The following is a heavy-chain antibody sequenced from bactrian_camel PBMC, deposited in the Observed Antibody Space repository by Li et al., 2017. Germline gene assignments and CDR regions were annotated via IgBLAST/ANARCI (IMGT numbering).Heavy chain of an antibody. CDR2: IFPNTGRT. CDR3: AAALCWRWDLRNAYKT. CDR1: GYTSGPYY. J-gene: IGHJ6*01. D-gene: IGHD1*01. V-gene: IGHV3-2*01. Sequence: HVQLVESGGGSVHAGESLTLSCQVSGYTSGPYYIAWFRQSTGKEREAVASIFPNTGRTYYADSVKGRFTSSKDNARNTLYLQMNSLKSEDSAMYYCAAALCWRWDLRNAYKTWGQGTQVTVS.